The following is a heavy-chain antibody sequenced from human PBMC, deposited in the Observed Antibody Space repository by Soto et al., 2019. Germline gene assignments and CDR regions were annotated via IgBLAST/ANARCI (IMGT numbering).Heavy chain of an antibody. J-gene: IGHJ6*02. CDR2: ISAYNGNT. D-gene: IGHD3-3*01. CDR3: AIGITIFGVVAYGMDV. Sequence: SVKVSFKASCYTFTSYGISWVRQAPGQGLEWMGWISAYNGNTNYAQKLQGRVTMTTDTSTSTAYMELRSLRSDDTAVYYCAIGITIFGVVAYGMDVWGQGTTVTVSS. CDR1: CYTFTSYG. V-gene: IGHV1-18*04.